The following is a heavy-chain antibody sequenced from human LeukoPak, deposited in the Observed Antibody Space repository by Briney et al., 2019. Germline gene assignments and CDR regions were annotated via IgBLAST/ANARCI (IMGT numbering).Heavy chain of an antibody. V-gene: IGHV1-18*04. D-gene: IGHD4-17*01. J-gene: IGHJ4*02. CDR1: GYTFTSYN. CDR3: ARRWTTMTDDYFDY. Sequence: ASVRVSCKASGYTFTSYNIAWLRQAPGQGLEWMGWISGYNGHTNYARRLQDRVTMTTDTSTSTAYLELKSLRSDDTAVFYCARRWTTMTDDYFDYWGQGTLVTVSS. CDR2: ISGYNGHT.